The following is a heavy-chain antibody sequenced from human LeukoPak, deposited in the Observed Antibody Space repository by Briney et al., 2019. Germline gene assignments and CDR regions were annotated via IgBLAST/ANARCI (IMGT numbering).Heavy chain of an antibody. D-gene: IGHD1-1*01. J-gene: IGHJ3*02. V-gene: IGHV4-4*02. CDR2: IFPTGST. Sequence: PSETLSLTCAVSDGSFSTNNWWSWVRPPPGKGLEWIGEIFPTGSTSYNPSLKSRVTISLDKSKNHFSLNMSSVTAADTATYYCAREQLLGAFNIWGQGTMVTVSS. CDR3: AREQLLGAFNI. CDR1: DGSFSTNNW.